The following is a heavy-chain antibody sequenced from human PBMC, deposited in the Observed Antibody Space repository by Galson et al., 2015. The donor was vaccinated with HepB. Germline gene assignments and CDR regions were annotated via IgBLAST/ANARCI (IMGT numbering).Heavy chain of an antibody. Sequence: SVKVSCKASGYTFTSYAMHWVRQAPGQRLEWMGWINAGNGNTKYSQKFQGRVTITRDTSASTAYMELSSLRSEDTAVYYCARDHLPTIFGVDNNWFDPWGQGTLVTVSS. J-gene: IGHJ5*02. CDR1: GYTFTSYA. D-gene: IGHD3-3*01. V-gene: IGHV1-3*01. CDR2: INAGNGNT. CDR3: ARDHLPTIFGVDNNWFDP.